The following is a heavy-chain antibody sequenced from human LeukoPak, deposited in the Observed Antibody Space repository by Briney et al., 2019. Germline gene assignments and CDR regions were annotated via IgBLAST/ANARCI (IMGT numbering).Heavy chain of an antibody. V-gene: IGHV3-53*05. J-gene: IGHJ4*02. Sequence: PGGSLRLSCAASGFTVSSNYMSWVRQAPGKGLEWVSVIYSGGSTYYADSVKGRFTISRDNSKNTLYLQMNSLRAEDTAVYYCAKDRYCSSASCYAGSYWGQGTLVTVSS. D-gene: IGHD2-2*01. CDR2: IYSGGST. CDR1: GFTVSSNY. CDR3: AKDRYCSSASCYAGSY.